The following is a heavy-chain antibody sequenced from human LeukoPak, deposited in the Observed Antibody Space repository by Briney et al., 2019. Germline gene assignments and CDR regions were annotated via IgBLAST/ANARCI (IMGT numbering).Heavy chain of an antibody. CDR2: INTNTGNP. D-gene: IGHD3-3*01. V-gene: IGHV7-4-1*02. CDR3: ARGPGEYDFWSGYYSDY. J-gene: IGHJ4*02. CDR1: GYTFTSYA. Sequence: ASVKVSCKASGYTFTSYAMNWVRQAPGQGLEWMGWINTNTGNPTYAQGFTGRFVFSLDTSVSTAYLQISSLKAEDTAVYYCARGPGEYDFWSGYYSDYWGQGTLVTVSS.